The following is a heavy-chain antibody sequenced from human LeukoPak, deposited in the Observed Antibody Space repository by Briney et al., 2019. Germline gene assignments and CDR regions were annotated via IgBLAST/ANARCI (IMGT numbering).Heavy chain of an antibody. J-gene: IGHJ4*02. Sequence: SETLSLTCAVHGGSFSHYYWGWIRQPPGRRLEWIGDMDQRGDTNNNPSLKSRLTLSLDTSKNVFSLKLRSVTAAETAVYYCARVALVPLSHFDYWGQGILVTVSS. CDR1: GGSFSHYY. CDR3: ARVALVPLSHFDY. CDR2: MDQRGDT. V-gene: IGHV4-34*01. D-gene: IGHD3-10*01.